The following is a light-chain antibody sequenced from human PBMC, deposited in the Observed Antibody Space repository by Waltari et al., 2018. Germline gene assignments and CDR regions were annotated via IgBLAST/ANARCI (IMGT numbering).Light chain of an antibody. CDR2: DAS. J-gene: IGKJ1*01. CDR1: QSVSSNY. CDR3: QQYGSSPRT. V-gene: IGKV3-20*01. Sequence: EIVFTQSPGTLSLSPGERATISCRASQSVSSNYLAWYQHKPGQAPILVIYDASTRATGIPDRFSGSGSGTDFTLTISRLEPEDFAVYYCQQYGSSPRTFGQGTKVEIK.